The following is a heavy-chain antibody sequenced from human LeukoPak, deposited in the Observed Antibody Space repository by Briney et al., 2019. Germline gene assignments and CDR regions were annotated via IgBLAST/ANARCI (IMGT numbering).Heavy chain of an antibody. V-gene: IGHV3-20*04. CDR1: GFSFKDYG. J-gene: IGHJ5*02. Sequence: PGGSLRLSCAATGFSFKDYGMHWVRQPPGKGLEWVSAINWNGGGTDYADSVKGRFTISRDNAKNTLYLQMNSLRAEDTAVYYCARDPAIENWFDPWGQGTLVTVSS. CDR2: INWNGGGT. CDR3: ARDPAIENWFDP.